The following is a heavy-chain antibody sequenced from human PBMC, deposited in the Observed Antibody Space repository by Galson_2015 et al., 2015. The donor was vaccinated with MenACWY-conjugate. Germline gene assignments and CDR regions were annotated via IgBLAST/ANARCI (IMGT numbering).Heavy chain of an antibody. Sequence: SVKVSCKASGYTFTTYYMHWVRQAPGPGLEWMGIIRPSGDDGTTYAQKFQGRVTMTRDTSTSTVYMDLSSLRSEDTAVYYCVREYRGGSFDYWGQGTLVTVSS. J-gene: IGHJ4*02. CDR1: GYTFTTYY. CDR3: VREYRGGSFDY. D-gene: IGHD1-26*01. CDR2: IRPSGDDGT. V-gene: IGHV1-46*01.